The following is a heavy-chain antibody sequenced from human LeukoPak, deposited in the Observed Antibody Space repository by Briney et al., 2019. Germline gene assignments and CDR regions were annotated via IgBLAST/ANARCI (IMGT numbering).Heavy chain of an antibody. CDR3: ARDLAGIVGVTAWFDP. CDR1: GYTFTTYP. CDR2: ISVSNGNT. D-gene: IGHD1-26*01. V-gene: IGHV1-18*01. J-gene: IGHJ5*02. Sequence: GASVKVSCKASGYTFTTYPINWVRQAPGQGLEWMGWISVSNGNTNYAQKLQGRVTMTTDTSTNTAYMELRSLRFDDTAVYYCARDLAGIVGVTAWFDPWGQGTLVTVSS.